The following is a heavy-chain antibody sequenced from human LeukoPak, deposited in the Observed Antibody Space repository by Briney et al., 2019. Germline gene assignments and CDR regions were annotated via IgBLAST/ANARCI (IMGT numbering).Heavy chain of an antibody. Sequence: ASVTVSCKASGGSFSSYAISWVRQAPGQGLEWMGGIIPIFGTANYAQKFQGRVTITTDESTSTAYMELSSLRSEDTAVYYCARVLGREKGYCSSTSCYNPRDYYYYMDVWGKGTTVTVSS. D-gene: IGHD2-2*02. CDR1: GGSFSSYA. CDR3: ARVLGREKGYCSSTSCYNPRDYYYYMDV. V-gene: IGHV1-69*05. J-gene: IGHJ6*03. CDR2: IIPIFGTA.